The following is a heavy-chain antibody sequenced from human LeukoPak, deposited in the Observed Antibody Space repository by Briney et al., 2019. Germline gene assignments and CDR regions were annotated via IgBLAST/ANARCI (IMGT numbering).Heavy chain of an antibody. J-gene: IGHJ4*02. CDR3: ARSSGTYPDFDS. D-gene: IGHD1-1*01. V-gene: IGHV1-2*02. CDR2: INPDSGGT. Sequence: ATVKVSCKASGYTFTAYYMHWVRQAPGQGLEWMGWINPDSGGTNYAQKFQGRVTMTRDTSINTAYMELSRLSSDDTAVYYCARSSGTYPDFDSWDQGTLVTVSS. CDR1: GYTFTAYY.